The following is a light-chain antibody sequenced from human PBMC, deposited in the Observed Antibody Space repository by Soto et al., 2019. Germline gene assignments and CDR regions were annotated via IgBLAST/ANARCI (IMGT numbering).Light chain of an antibody. CDR1: QSVSSSY. V-gene: IGKV3-20*01. CDR3: QQYGSSPTPWT. J-gene: IGKJ1*01. CDR2: GAS. Sequence: EIVLTQSPGTLSLSPGERATLSCRASQSVSSSYLAWYQQKPGQAPRLLIYGASSRATGIPDRFSGSASGTAFTLTISTLEPADFAVYYCQQYGSSPTPWTFGKGNVVEIK.